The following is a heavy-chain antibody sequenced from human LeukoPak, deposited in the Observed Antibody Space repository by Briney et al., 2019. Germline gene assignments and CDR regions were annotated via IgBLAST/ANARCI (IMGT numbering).Heavy chain of an antibody. Sequence: PGRSLRLSCAASGFTFSSYAMHWVRHAPAKGLEWVAVISYDGSNKYYADSVKDRFTISRDNSKNTLYLQMNSLRAEDTAVYYCARPGYSSSWYYLPFDYWGQGTLVTVSS. D-gene: IGHD6-13*01. J-gene: IGHJ4*02. V-gene: IGHV3-30-3*01. CDR1: GFTFSSYA. CDR2: ISYDGSNK. CDR3: ARPGYSSSWYYLPFDY.